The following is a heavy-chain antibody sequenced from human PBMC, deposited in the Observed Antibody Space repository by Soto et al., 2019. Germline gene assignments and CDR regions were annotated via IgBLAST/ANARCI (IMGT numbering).Heavy chain of an antibody. V-gene: IGHV4-39*07. CDR3: ARAGVVMVVAATRGAFDI. Sequence: SETLSLTCTVSGGSISSGPYSWGWIRQPPGKGLEWIGDFYHSGSTNHNPSLESRVTVSVDTPKKQFSLNMRSVTAADTAVYYCARAGVVMVVAATRGAFDIWGQGTMVTVSS. CDR1: GGSISSGPYS. CDR2: FYHSGST. J-gene: IGHJ3*02. D-gene: IGHD2-15*01.